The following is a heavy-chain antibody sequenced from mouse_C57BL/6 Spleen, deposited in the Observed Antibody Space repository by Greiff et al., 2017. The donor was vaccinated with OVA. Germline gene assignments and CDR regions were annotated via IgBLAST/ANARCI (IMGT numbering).Heavy chain of an antibody. CDR1: GYTFTDYY. D-gene: IGHD3-2*02. CDR2: IYPGSGNT. Sequence: QVQLKESGAELVRPGASVKLSCKASGYTFTDYYINWVKQRPGQGLEWIARIYPGSGNTYYNEKFKGKATLTAEKSSSTAYMQLSSLTSEDSAVYFCARGQLRLAWFAYWGQGTLVTVSA. J-gene: IGHJ3*01. V-gene: IGHV1-76*01. CDR3: ARGQLRLAWFAY.